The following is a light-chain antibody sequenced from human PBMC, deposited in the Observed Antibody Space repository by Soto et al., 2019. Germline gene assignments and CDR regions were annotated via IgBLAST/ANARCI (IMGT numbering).Light chain of an antibody. CDR3: QQRSKWPPYT. V-gene: IGKV3-11*01. CDR1: QGVSSY. Sequence: EIVLTQSPATLSLSPGERATLSCRASQGVSSYLAWYQQIRGQAPRLLIYDASNRATGIPARFSGSGPGTDFTLTISSLEPEDFAVYYCQQRSKWPPYTFGQGTKLEIK. CDR2: DAS. J-gene: IGKJ2*01.